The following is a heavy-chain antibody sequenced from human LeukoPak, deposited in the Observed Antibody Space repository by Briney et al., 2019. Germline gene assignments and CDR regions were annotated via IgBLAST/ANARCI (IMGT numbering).Heavy chain of an antibody. D-gene: IGHD1-1*01. J-gene: IGHJ4*02. CDR1: GGSINSSSYY. Sequence: SETLSLTCTVPGGSINSSSYYWGWLRQPPGKGLEWIGSIYYGGSTYYNPSRKSLVAISVDTSTNQFSLSLSSVTAADTAVDYCAGEYSWAPDYCGQRNLCSASS. V-gene: IGHV4-39*02. CDR3: AGEYSWAPDY. CDR2: IYYGGST.